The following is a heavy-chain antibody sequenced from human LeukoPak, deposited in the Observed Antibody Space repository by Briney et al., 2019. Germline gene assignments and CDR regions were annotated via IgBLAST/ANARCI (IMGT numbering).Heavy chain of an antibody. J-gene: IGHJ4*02. V-gene: IGHV4-30-2*01. CDR2: IYHSGNT. CDR1: GGSISSGDYS. Sequence: ESSETLSLTCAVSGGSISSGDYSWSWIRQPPGKGLEWIGYIYHSGNTYYNPSLNSRFTISLDRSKNQFSLKLSSVTAADTAVYYCARVSWFGELTPYFDYWGQGTLVTVSS. D-gene: IGHD3-10*01. CDR3: ARVSWFGELTPYFDY.